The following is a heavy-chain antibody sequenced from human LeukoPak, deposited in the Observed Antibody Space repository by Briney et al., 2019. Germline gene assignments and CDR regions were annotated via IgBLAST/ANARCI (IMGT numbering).Heavy chain of an antibody. CDR1: GFTFSDYY. D-gene: IGHD1-7*01. CDR3: ARDLLITGTTDVDY. V-gene: IGHV3-11*01. Sequence: PGGSLRLSCAASGFTFSDYYMSWIRLAPGKGLEWVSYISSSGSTIYYADSVKGRFTISRDNAKNSLYLQMNSLRAEDTAVYYCARDLLITGTTDVDYWGQGTLVTVSS. J-gene: IGHJ4*02. CDR2: ISSSGSTI.